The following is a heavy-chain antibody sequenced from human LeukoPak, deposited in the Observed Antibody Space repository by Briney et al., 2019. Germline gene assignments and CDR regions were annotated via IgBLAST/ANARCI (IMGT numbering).Heavy chain of an antibody. D-gene: IGHD2-15*01. CDR3: AKDVGDCSGGSCYSPSFDY. J-gene: IGHJ4*02. CDR2: IWYDGSNK. Sequence: GRSLRLSCAASGFTFSSYGMHWVRQAPGKGLEWVAVIWYDGSNKYYADSVKGRFTISRDNSKNTLYLQMNSLRAEDTAVYYCAKDVGDCSGGSCYSPSFDYWGQGTLVTVSS. V-gene: IGHV3-33*06. CDR1: GFTFSSYG.